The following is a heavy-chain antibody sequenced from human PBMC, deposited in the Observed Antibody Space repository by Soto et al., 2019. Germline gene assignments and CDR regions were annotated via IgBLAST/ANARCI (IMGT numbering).Heavy chain of an antibody. CDR3: ARKPYNSGWPGVDF. Sequence: ESLKISCKGSGYNFTKYWIGWVRQMPGKGLEWMGRIDPSDSYTNYSPSFQGHVTISADKSTSTAYLQWSSLKASDTAMYYCARKPYNSGWPGVDFWGQGTLVTVSS. CDR1: GYNFTKYW. V-gene: IGHV5-10-1*01. J-gene: IGHJ4*02. CDR2: IDPSDSYT. D-gene: IGHD6-19*01.